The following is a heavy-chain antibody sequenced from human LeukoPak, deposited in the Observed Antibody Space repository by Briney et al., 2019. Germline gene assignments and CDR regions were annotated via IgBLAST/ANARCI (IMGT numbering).Heavy chain of an antibody. J-gene: IGHJ4*02. V-gene: IGHV1-24*01. CDR2: FDPEDGET. D-gene: IGHD6-13*01. CDR3: ATRTGGKGIAAAGYDY. CDR1: GYTLTELF. Sequence: ASVKVSCKVSGYTLTELFMHWVRQTPGKGLEWMGGFDPEDGETIYAQKFQGRVTMTEDTSTDTAYMELSSLRSEDTAVYYCATRTGGKGIAAAGYDYWGQGTLVTVSS.